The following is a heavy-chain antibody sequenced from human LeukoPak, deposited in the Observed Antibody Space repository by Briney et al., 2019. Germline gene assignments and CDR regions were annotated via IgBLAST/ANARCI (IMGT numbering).Heavy chain of an antibody. CDR3: ARGEWVRTTLYNWFDP. J-gene: IGHJ5*02. Sequence: ASVKVSCKASGGTFSSYAISWVRQAPGQGLEWMGGINPNSGGTNYAQKFQGRVTITRNTSISTAYMELSSLRSEDTAVYYCARGEWVRTTLYNWFDPWGQGTLVTVSS. CDR2: INPNSGGT. CDR1: GGTFSSYA. D-gene: IGHD5-12*01. V-gene: IGHV1-8*03.